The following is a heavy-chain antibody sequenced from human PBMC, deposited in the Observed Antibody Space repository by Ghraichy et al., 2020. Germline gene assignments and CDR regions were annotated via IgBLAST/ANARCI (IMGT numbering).Heavy chain of an antibody. J-gene: IGHJ4*02. V-gene: IGHV3-7*03. CDR2: IKEDGSEK. D-gene: IGHD3-16*01. Sequence: GGSLRLSCAASGFTFSSYWMTWVRQAPGKGPEWVAKIKEDGSEKHYVDSMKGRFTISRDNAKNSLYLQMNNLRAEDTAVCYCATDVWRSIDYWGQGTLVTVSS. CDR3: ATDVWRSIDY. CDR1: GFTFSSYW.